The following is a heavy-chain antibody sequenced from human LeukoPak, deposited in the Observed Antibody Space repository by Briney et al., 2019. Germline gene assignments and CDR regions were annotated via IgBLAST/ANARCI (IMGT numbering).Heavy chain of an antibody. D-gene: IGHD3-10*01. CDR2: INSDGSST. CDR3: ARAYGSGSYCLDY. CDR1: GFTFSSYW. V-gene: IGHV3-74*01. J-gene: IGHJ4*02. Sequence: GGSLRLSCAASGFTFSSYWMHWVRQAPGKGLVWVSRINSDGSSTSYADSVKGRFTISRDNAKNTLYLQMNSLRAEDTAVYYCARAYGSGSYCLDYWGQGTLVTVSS.